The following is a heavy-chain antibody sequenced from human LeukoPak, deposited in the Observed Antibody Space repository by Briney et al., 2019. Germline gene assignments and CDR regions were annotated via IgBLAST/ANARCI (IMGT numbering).Heavy chain of an antibody. J-gene: IGHJ4*02. V-gene: IGHV4-59*01. D-gene: IGHD4-11*01. Sequence: SETLSLTCNVSGGSISYYYWSWIRQPPGKGLEWIGDIYYSGSTNYNPSLKSRVTISIDTSKNQFSLKLSSVTAADTAVYYCAAMTTTSYYFGYWGQGTLVTVSS. CDR3: AAMTTTSYYFGY. CDR1: GGSISYYY. CDR2: IYYSGST.